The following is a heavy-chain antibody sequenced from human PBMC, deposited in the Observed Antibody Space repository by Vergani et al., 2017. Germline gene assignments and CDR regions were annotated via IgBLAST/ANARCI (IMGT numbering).Heavy chain of an antibody. D-gene: IGHD3-16*01. J-gene: IGHJ5*02. CDR3: ARYLRLRYNRIDP. V-gene: IGHV3-33*01. CDR2: TWYDGNNK. Sequence: QVQLVESGGGVVQPGRSLRLSCAASGFTFNQYGMHWVRQAPGKGLEWVAVTWYDGNNKQYADSVKGRFTISRDNSKSTMYLQMNSLRDEDTGVYYCARYLRLRYNRIDPWGQGTLVTVSS. CDR1: GFTFNQYG.